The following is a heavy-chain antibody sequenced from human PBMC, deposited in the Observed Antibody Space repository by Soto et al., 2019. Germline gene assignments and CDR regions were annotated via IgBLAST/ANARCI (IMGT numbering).Heavy chain of an antibody. J-gene: IGHJ6*02. Sequence: PGGSLRLSCAASGFTFSSYGMHWVRQAPGKGLEWVAVIWYDGSNKYYADSVKGRFTISRDNSKNTLYLQMNSLRAEDTAVYYCARDIVVVTAIFGSIQVGMDCSGQGTTVTVAS. CDR1: GFTFSSYG. CDR2: IWYDGSNK. CDR3: ARDIVVVTAIFGSIQVGMDC. V-gene: IGHV3-33*01. D-gene: IGHD2-21*02.